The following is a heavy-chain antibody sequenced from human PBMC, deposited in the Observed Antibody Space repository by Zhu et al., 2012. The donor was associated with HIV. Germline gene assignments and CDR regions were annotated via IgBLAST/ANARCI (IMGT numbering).Heavy chain of an antibody. CDR2: ISPNSGDT. J-gene: IGHJ6*02. CDR1: GYTFTGYY. V-gene: IGHV1-2*02. Sequence: QVQLVQSGAEVKKPGASVKVSCKASGYTFTGYYLHWVRQAPGQGLEWMGWISPNSGDTNYAQKFQGRVTMTRDTSISTAYMELNSLRSDDTAVYYCAREGGYYYGMDVWGQGP. CDR3: AREGGYYYGMDV.